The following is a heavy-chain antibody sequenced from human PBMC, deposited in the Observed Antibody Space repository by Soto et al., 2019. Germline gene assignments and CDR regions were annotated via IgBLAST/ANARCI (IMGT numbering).Heavy chain of an antibody. V-gene: IGHV4-4*02. CDR3: ARNAVVAAKAGYFQH. D-gene: IGHD2-15*01. J-gene: IGHJ1*01. CDR1: GGSISSSNW. Sequence: SETLSLTCAVSGGSISSSNWWSWVRQPPGKGLEWIGEIYHSGSTYYNPSLKSRVTISVDTSKNQFSLKLSSVTAADTAVYYCARNAVVAAKAGYFQHWGQGALVTVSS. CDR2: IYHSGST.